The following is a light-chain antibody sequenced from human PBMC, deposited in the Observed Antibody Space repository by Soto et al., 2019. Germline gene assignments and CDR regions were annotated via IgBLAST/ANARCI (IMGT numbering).Light chain of an antibody. V-gene: IGLV1-47*01. CDR2: RND. CDR3: AAWNDSLSVPV. Sequence: QSVLTQPPSASGTPGQRVTISCSGSGSNLGSNYVYWYQQLPGLPPKVLPSRNDPRPPGVPARISGSKSGTSASLAIIGLRSEDEAEYHCAAWNDSLSVPVFGGGTKVTVL. CDR1: GSNLGSNY. J-gene: IGLJ2*01.